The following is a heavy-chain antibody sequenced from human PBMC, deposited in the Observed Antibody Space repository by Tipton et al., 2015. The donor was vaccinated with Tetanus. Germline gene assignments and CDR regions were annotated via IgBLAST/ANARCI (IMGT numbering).Heavy chain of an antibody. CDR2: VNQSEST. CDR3: ARGRTMSGVVAPFDL. D-gene: IGHD3-3*01. CDR1: DGSFNAYY. Sequence: TLSLTCGVSDGSFNAYYWSWIRQTPGKGLERIGEVNQSESTKYNPSFNSLAAISVDTSKSQFSLRVRSVTAADTAVYYCARGRTMSGVVAPFDLWGQGTQVTVSS. V-gene: IGHV4-34*01. J-gene: IGHJ4*02.